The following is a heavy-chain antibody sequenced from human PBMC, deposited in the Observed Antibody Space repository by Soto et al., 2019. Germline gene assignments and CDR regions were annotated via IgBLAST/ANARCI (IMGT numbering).Heavy chain of an antibody. Sequence: EVQLLESGGGLVQPGGSLRLSCAASGFTFSSHAMSWVRQAPGKGLEWVSSISVSGGNTYYADSVKGRFTISRDNSKEVLDLQMDSQSGEEAAVYYCGQRAVADAGGRYSDCCGQGTLVTVSS. V-gene: IGHV3-23*01. D-gene: IGHD6-19*01. CDR3: GQRAVADAGGRYSDC. J-gene: IGHJ4*02. CDR2: ISVSGGNT. CDR1: GFTFSSHA.